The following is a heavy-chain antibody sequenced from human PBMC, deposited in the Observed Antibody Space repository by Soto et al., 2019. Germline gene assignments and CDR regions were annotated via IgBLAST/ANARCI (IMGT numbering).Heavy chain of an antibody. V-gene: IGHV1-18*01. D-gene: IGHD2-15*01. CDR3: ARDQYAVGGDF. J-gene: IGHJ4*02. Sequence: QVQLVQSGAEVKKPGASVKVSCKASGYTFTDYGVSWVRQAPGQGLEWMGWINTYNGKTNYAPKVQARGTMTTDTSTTTAYMELRSLTSDDTAVYFCARDQYAVGGDFWGQGTLVTVSS. CDR1: GYTFTDYG. CDR2: INTYNGKT.